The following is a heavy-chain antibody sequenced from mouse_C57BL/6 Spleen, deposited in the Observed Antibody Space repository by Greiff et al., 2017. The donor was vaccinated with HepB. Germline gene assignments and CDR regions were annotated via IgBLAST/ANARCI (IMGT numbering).Heavy chain of an antibody. CDR2: IDPSDSYT. D-gene: IGHD2-1*01. CDR1: GYTFTSYW. J-gene: IGHJ4*01. V-gene: IGHV1-69*01. Sequence: LQPGAELVMPGASVKLSCKASGYTFTSYWMHWVKQRPGQGLEWIGEIDPSDSYTNYNQKFKGKSTLTVDKSSSTAYMQLSSLTSEDSAVYYCARAGNYGYYAMDYWGQGTSVTVSS. CDR3: ARAGNYGYYAMDY.